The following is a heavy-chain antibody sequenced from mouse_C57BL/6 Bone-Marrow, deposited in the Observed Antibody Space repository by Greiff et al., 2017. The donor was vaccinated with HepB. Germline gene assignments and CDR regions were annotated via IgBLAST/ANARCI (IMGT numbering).Heavy chain of an antibody. J-gene: IGHJ4*01. Sequence: DVLLVESGGGLVKPGGSLKLSCAASGFTFSSYAMSWVRQTPEQRLEWVATISDGGSYTYYPDNVKGRFTISRDNASNNLYLQLSHLKSEDTAMYYCARDDDYADAMDYWGQGTSVTVSA. CDR2: ISDGGSYT. CDR1: GFTFSSYA. D-gene: IGHD2-4*01. CDR3: ARDDDYADAMDY. V-gene: IGHV5-4*01.